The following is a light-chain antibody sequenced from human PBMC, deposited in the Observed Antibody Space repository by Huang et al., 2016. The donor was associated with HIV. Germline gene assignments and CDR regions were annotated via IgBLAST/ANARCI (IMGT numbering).Light chain of an antibody. CDR3: QQYGGSPRT. V-gene: IGKV3-20*01. J-gene: IGKJ2*01. Sequence: EIVLTQSPGTLSLSTGERATLSCRASQSVSNNSFAWYQQKRGQAPRLLIYGASSRATGIPDRFSSSWYETDFTLTISRLEPDDFVVYYSQQYGGSPRTFGQGTKLEIK. CDR2: GAS. CDR1: QSVSNNS.